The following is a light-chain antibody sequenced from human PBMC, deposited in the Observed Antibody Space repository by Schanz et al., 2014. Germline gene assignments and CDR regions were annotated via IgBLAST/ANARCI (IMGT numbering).Light chain of an antibody. CDR2: GGS. CDR1: NTDVGSTYL. V-gene: IGLV2-14*02. Sequence: QSALTQPASVSASPGQSITISCTGTNTDVGSTYLVSWYQQHPGEAPKLLIFGGSIRPSGISDRFSGSRSANTASLTISGLQAEDEADYYCSSYAGSNTLVFGGGTKLTV. J-gene: IGLJ2*01. CDR3: SSYAGSNTLV.